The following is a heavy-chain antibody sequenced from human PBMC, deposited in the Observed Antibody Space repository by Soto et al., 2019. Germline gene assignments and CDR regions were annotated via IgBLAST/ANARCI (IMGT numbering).Heavy chain of an antibody. J-gene: IGHJ4*02. D-gene: IGHD2-2*01. CDR3: ARLRYCSSTSCYQTPYFDY. CDR1: GYTFTSYG. CDR2: ISAYNGNT. Sequence: ASVKVSCKASGYTFTSYGISWVRQAPGQGLEWMGWISAYNGNTNYAQKLQGRVTMTTDTSTSTAYMELRSLRSDDTAVYYCARLRYCSSTSCYQTPYFDYWGQGTLVTVSS. V-gene: IGHV1-18*04.